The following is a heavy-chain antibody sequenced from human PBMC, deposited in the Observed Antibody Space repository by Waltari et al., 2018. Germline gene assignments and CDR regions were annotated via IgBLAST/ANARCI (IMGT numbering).Heavy chain of an antibody. CDR3: ARQGLYCTSGNCYGLDFAY. J-gene: IGHJ4*02. CDR1: GGSISSSSYY. V-gene: IGHV4-39*01. D-gene: IGHD2-2*01. CDR2: LYYSGTT. Sequence: QLRLQESGPGLVKPSDTLSLTCNVSGGSISSSSYYWGWIRQPPGKGLEWVGSLYYSGTTSDNPGLRCRVTRAIDTSNNLCSLKLSSGPAADAAVYYCARQGLYCTSGNCYGLDFAYWGQGKTVVVSS.